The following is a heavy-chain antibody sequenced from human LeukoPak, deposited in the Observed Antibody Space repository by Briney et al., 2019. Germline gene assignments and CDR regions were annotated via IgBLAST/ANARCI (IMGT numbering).Heavy chain of an antibody. CDR2: IYYSGST. CDR3: ARGLWFGDENPPYFDY. J-gene: IGHJ4*02. Sequence: SQTLSLTCAVSGGSISSGGYSWSWIRQPPGKGLEWIGYIYYSGSTYYNPSLKSRVTKSVDTSKNQFSLKLSSVTAADTAVYYCARGLWFGDENPPYFDYWGQGTLVTVSS. V-gene: IGHV4-30-4*07. D-gene: IGHD3-10*01. CDR1: GGSISSGGYS.